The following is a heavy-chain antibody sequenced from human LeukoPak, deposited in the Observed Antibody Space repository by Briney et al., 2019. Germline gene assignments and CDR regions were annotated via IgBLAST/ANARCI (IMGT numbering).Heavy chain of an antibody. D-gene: IGHD6-19*01. CDR1: GFSFRDYY. CDR2: ISPDGNYI. J-gene: IGHJ4*02. Sequence: GGSLRLSCAGSGFSFRDYYMSWIRQAPGTGLAWLSAISPDGNYIYYADSVKGRFTTSRDNSKNTLYLQMTSLRVEDTAVYFCVSQRDHRVAVAGSFDNWGQGTLISVSP. CDR3: VSQRDHRVAVAGSFDN. V-gene: IGHV3-23*01.